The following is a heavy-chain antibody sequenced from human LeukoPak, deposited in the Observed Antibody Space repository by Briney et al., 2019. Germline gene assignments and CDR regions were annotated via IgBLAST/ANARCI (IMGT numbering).Heavy chain of an antibody. CDR1: GFRFFAYD. J-gene: IGHJ4*02. V-gene: IGHV3-20*04. D-gene: IGHD3-16*01. Sequence: TGGSLRLSCADPGFRFFAYDMSWVRQAPGKGLEWVSGINWNGGSTGYADSVKGRFTIYRDNAKNSLYLTMRSLRAEGTALYYCAREEGGYFDYWGQGTLVTVSS. CDR3: AREEGGYFDY. CDR2: INWNGGST.